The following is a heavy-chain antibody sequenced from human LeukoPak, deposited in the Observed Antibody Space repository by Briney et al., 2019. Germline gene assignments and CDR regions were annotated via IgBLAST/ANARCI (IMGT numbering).Heavy chain of an antibody. Sequence: GASVKVSCKASGYTFTSYAISWVRQAPGQGLEWMGRIIPILGIANYAQKFQGRVTITADKSTSTAYMELSSLRSEDTAVYYCARGPAAVAGTALYYFDYWGQGTLVTVSS. D-gene: IGHD6-19*01. J-gene: IGHJ4*02. CDR2: IIPILGIA. V-gene: IGHV1-69*04. CDR3: ARGPAAVAGTALYYFDY. CDR1: GYTFTSYA.